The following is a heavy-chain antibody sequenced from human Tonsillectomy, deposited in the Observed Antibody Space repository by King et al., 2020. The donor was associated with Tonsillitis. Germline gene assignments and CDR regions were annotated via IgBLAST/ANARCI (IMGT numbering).Heavy chain of an antibody. D-gene: IGHD6-13*01. J-gene: IGHJ4*02. Sequence: VQLVESGGGVVQPGRSLGLSCAASGFTFSSYGMHWVRQAPGKGLEWVTVISYDGSNKYYADSVKGRFTMSRDNSKNTLYLQMNSLRAEDTAVYYCARDSVRSAPLGYGSSWGYYFDYWGQGTLVTVSS. V-gene: IGHV3-30*03. CDR1: GFTFSSYG. CDR3: ARDSVRSAPLGYGSSWGYYFDY. CDR2: ISYDGSNK.